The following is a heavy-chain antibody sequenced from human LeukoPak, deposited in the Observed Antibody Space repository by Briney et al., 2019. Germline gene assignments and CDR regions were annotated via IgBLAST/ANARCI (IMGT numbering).Heavy chain of an antibody. CDR2: IYYSGST. D-gene: IGHD1-26*01. CDR1: GGSISSSSYY. CDR3: ARDKSGSFDY. Sequence: PSETLSLTCTVSGGSISSSSYYWGWIRQPPGKGLEWIGSIYYSGSTYYNPSLKSRVTISVDTSKNQFSLKLSSVTAADTAVYYCARDKSGSFDYWGQGTLVTVSS. V-gene: IGHV4-39*07. J-gene: IGHJ4*02.